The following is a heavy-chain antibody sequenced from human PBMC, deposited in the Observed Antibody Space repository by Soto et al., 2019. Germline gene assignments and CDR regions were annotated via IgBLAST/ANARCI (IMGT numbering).Heavy chain of an antibody. J-gene: IGHJ3*02. CDR2: ITSSTSYI. CDR3: ARGVKYAFDI. CDR1: GFTFSSYS. V-gene: IGHV3-21*01. Sequence: EVQLVESGGGLVKPGGSLRLSCAASGFTFSSYSMNWVRQAPGKGLEWVSSITSSTSYIYYADSVKGRFPISRDNAKNSLYLQMNSLRAEDTAVYYCARGVKYAFDIWGQGTMVTVSS.